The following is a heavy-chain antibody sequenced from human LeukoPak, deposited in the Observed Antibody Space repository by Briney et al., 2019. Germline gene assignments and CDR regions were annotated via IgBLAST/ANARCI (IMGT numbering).Heavy chain of an antibody. V-gene: IGHV4-4*02. Sequence: PSGTLSLTCAVSGGSISSSNWWSWVRPPPGKGLEWIGEIYHSGSTNYNPSLKSRVTISVDKSKNQFSLKLSSVTAADTAVYYCAIHKYYYGSGSSTCFDYWGQGTLVTVSS. CDR1: GGSISSSNW. D-gene: IGHD3-10*01. CDR3: AIHKYYYGSGSSTCFDY. J-gene: IGHJ4*02. CDR2: IYHSGST.